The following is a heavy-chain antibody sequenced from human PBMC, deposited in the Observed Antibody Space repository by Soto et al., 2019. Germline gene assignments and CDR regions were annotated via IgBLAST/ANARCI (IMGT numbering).Heavy chain of an antibody. D-gene: IGHD3-22*01. CDR2: IIPIFDIT. Sequence: QVQLVQSGAEVKKPGSSVKVSCKGSGGTFRSYSISWVRQAPGQGLEWMGGIIPIFDITNYAQKFQGRVTITADESTSTAYMELSSLGSDHTAVYYCARPDEGGYSSNHHYYYALDVWGQGTTVTV. CDR1: GGTFRSYS. V-gene: IGHV1-69*01. CDR3: ARPDEGGYSSNHHYYYALDV. J-gene: IGHJ6*02.